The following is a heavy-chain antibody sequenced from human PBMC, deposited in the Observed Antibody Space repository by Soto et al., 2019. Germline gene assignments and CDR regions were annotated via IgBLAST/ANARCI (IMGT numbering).Heavy chain of an antibody. CDR3: ARRAFGSSRSFDL. CDR1: GFAFSSHP. CDR2: ISDGGDLT. D-gene: IGHD6-6*01. V-gene: IGHV3-23*01. J-gene: IGHJ3*01. Sequence: HPGGSLRLSCAASGFAFSSHPISWVRQAPERGLEWVSGISDGGDLTYNADSVKGRFTISRDNSKNILFLQMNSLRAEDTALYYCARRAFGSSRSFDLRGQGTMVTVSS.